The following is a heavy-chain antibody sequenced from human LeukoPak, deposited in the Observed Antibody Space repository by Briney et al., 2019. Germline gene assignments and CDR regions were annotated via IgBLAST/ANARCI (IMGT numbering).Heavy chain of an antibody. CDR3: ARVVGAAAAPDY. CDR2: INPNSGGT. Sequence: ASVKVSCKASGYTFTGYYMHWVRQAPGQGLEWMGWINPNSGGTNYAQNFQGRVTMTRDTSISTAYMEVTSLRSDDTAVYYCARVVGAAAAPDYWGQGTLVTVSS. J-gene: IGHJ4*02. D-gene: IGHD2-15*01. CDR1: GYTFTGYY. V-gene: IGHV1-2*02.